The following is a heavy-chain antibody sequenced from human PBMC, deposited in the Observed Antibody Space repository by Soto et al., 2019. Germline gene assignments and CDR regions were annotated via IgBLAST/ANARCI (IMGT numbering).Heavy chain of an antibody. Sequence: SETLCLTCSVSGDPVSSGAYYWTWVRQHPVKGLEWIGYIYHTGSTYYNPSLQSRLIMSIDTSKNQFSLHLYSVTAADTAVYFCAAKLGTTHYFDFWGQGSLVTVSS. CDR1: GDPVSSGAYY. V-gene: IGHV4-31*03. J-gene: IGHJ4*02. CDR2: IYHTGST. CDR3: AAKLGTTHYFDF. D-gene: IGHD7-27*01.